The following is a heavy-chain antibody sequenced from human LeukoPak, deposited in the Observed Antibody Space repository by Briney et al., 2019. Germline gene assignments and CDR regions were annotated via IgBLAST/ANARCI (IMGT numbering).Heavy chain of an antibody. D-gene: IGHD6-19*01. Sequence: ASVKVSCKASGYTFTSYVINWVRQATGQGLEWMGWMNPNSGNTGYAQKFQGRVTMTRNTSISTAYMELSSLRSEDTAVYYCARGACSGWYWGPCRANYYYYYMDVWGKGTTVTVSS. V-gene: IGHV1-8*01. CDR1: GYTFTSYV. CDR3: ARGACSGWYWGPCRANYYYYYMDV. J-gene: IGHJ6*03. CDR2: MNPNSGNT.